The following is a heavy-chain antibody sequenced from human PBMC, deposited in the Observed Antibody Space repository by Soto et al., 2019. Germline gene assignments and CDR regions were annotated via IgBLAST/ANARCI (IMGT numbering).Heavy chain of an antibody. V-gene: IGHV3-23*01. CDR3: AKRKRSCNSASCYDGAFNI. Sequence: GGSLRLSCAASGFTFSTYAMSWVRQAPGKGLEWVSDISGSGGSTYYPDSVKGRFTISRDNSKNTLYLQVNSLTAEDTAVYYCAKRKRSCNSASCYDGAFNIWGQGTKVTVSS. CDR2: ISGSGGST. D-gene: IGHD2-2*01. CDR1: GFTFSTYA. J-gene: IGHJ3*02.